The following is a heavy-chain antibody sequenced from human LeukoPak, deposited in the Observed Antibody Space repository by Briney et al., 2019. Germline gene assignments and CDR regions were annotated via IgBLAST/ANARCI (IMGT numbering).Heavy chain of an antibody. Sequence: SQTLSLTCTVSGGSISSGGYYWSWIRQPPGKGLEWIGEINHSGSTNYNPSLKSRVTISVDTSKNQFSLKLSSVTAADTAVYYCAVYDGSPRYCTNGVCYTEIHIDYWGQGTLVTVSS. CDR3: AVYDGSPRYCTNGVCYTEIHIDY. CDR1: GGSISSGGYY. CDR2: INHSGST. J-gene: IGHJ4*02. D-gene: IGHD2-8*01. V-gene: IGHV4-30-2*01.